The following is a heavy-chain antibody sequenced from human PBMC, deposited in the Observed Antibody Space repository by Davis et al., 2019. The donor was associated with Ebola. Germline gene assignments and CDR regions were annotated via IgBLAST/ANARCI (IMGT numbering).Heavy chain of an antibody. CDR3: ARSGYIFGYDAFDV. V-gene: IGHV3-64*02. CDR2: ISSDGDGT. D-gene: IGHD5-18*01. Sequence: GGSLRLSCAASGFIFNNYAMHWVRQAPGKGLQYVSSISSDGDGTSYADSVKDRFIVSRDNSKNTLSLQMGSLRAEDTGVYYCARSGYIFGYDAFDVWGQGTLVTVSS. J-gene: IGHJ3*01. CDR1: GFIFNNYA.